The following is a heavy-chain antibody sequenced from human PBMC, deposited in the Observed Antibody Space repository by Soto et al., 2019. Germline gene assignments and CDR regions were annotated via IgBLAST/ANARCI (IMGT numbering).Heavy chain of an antibody. D-gene: IGHD3-10*01. Sequence: QVPLVQSGGEVRKPGASVQVACTASGHTFTNHDINWVRQATGQGLERWGWRVPDSGRTGYAQKFQGRVTVTRNTSTSTAYMELALLRNEATAVYYFARSDQLGFGVSYWGQETLVT. CDR1: GHTFTNHD. CDR3: ARSDQLGFGVSY. J-gene: IGHJ4*02. V-gene: IGHV1-8*01. CDR2: RVPDSGRT.